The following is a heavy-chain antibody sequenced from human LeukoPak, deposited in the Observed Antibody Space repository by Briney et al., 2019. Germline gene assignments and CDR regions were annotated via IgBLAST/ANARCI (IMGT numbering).Heavy chain of an antibody. J-gene: IGHJ3*02. D-gene: IGHD6-19*01. Sequence: GGSLRLSCAASGFSFSSYWISWVRQAPGKGLEWVAVISYDGSNKYYADSVKGRFTISRDNSKNTLYLQMNSLRAEDTAVYYCAKGQSSGWYTGAFDIWGQGTMVTVSS. CDR2: ISYDGSNK. CDR3: AKGQSSGWYTGAFDI. CDR1: GFSFSSYW. V-gene: IGHV3-30*18.